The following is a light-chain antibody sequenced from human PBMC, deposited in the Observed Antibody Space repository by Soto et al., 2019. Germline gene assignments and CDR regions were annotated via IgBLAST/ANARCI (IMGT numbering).Light chain of an antibody. V-gene: IGLV1-44*01. CDR1: SSNIGSNS. J-gene: IGLJ1*01. Sequence: QSVLTQPPSASGTPGRRVTISCSGSSSNIGSNSVSWYQQLPGTAPKLLIYSNDRRPSGVPDRFSGSKSGTSASLAISGLQSEDEADYYCAAWDDSLNGYVFGTGTKVTVL. CDR2: SND. CDR3: AAWDDSLNGYV.